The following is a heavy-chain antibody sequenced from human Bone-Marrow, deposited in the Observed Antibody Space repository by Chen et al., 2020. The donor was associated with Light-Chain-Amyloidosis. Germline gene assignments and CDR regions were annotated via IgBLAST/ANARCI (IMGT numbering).Heavy chain of an antibody. J-gene: IGHJ3*02. D-gene: IGHD2-8*02. CDR1: EFTFTNFW. CDR3: ARDRGWWTFDI. CDR2: IKQDGSKN. V-gene: IGHV3-7*01. Sequence: EVQLVESGGGLVQPGGSLRLSCTASEFTFTNFWMIWDRQAPGKGLEWVANIKQDGSKNYYVDSVKGRFTISRDNAKNSLYLQMNSLRAEDTAVYYCARDRGWWTFDIWGQGTMVTVSS.